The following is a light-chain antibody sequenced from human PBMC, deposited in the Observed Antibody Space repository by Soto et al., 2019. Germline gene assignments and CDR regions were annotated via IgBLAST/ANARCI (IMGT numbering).Light chain of an antibody. CDR3: QQNDNLPPT. V-gene: IGKV1-33*01. CDR1: QDISNY. J-gene: IGKJ2*01. CDR2: DAS. Sequence: DIQMTQSPSSLSAPVGDRVTITCQASQDISNYLNWYQQKPGKAPKLLIYDASNLETGVPSRFSGSGSGTDFTFTISSLQPEDIATYYCQQNDNLPPTFGQGTKLEIK.